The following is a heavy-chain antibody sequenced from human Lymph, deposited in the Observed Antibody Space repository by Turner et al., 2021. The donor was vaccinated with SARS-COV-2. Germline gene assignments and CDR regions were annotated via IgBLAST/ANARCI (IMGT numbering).Heavy chain of an antibody. D-gene: IGHD6-19*01. CDR3: ARGSPQGWYVPVFDY. CDR1: GGSISSSFYY. Sequence: QLQLQESAPALAKPSETLSPPCTLPGGSISSSFYYWGWIRQPLGKGLEWIGSIYYSGSTYYNPSLQSRVTISVDTSKNQFSLKLTSVTAADTAVFYCARGSPQGWYVPVFDYWGQGTLVTVSS. CDR2: IYYSGST. V-gene: IGHV4-39*01. J-gene: IGHJ4*02.